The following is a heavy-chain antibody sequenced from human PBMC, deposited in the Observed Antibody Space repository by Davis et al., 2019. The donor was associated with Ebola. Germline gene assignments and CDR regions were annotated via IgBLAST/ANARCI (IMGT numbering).Heavy chain of an antibody. CDR1: GFTVSSNY. CDR2: IYSSGRT. J-gene: IGHJ1*01. D-gene: IGHD3-16*01. CDR3: ARGIKGGTVTLGD. Sequence: GESLKISCAASGFTVSSNYMSWVRQAPGKGLEWVAVIYSSGRTFYADSVKGRFTISRDNSNNTLDLQMDTLRTEDTAVYHCARGIKGGTVTLGDWGQGTLVTVSS. V-gene: IGHV3-66*02.